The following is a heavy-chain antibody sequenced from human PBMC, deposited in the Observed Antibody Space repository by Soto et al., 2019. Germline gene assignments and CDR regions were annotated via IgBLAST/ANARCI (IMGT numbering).Heavy chain of an antibody. CDR1: GGTFSSYA. CDR3: ARDRYYDILTGYQEYYYCGMDV. D-gene: IGHD3-9*01. Sequence: ASLKVSCKASGGTFSSYAISWVLQAPGQGLEWMGGIIPIFGTANYAQKFQGRVTITADESTSTAYMELSSLRSEDTAVYYCARDRYYDILTGYQEYYYCGMDVWGQGTTVTVSS. V-gene: IGHV1-69*13. J-gene: IGHJ6*02. CDR2: IIPIFGTA.